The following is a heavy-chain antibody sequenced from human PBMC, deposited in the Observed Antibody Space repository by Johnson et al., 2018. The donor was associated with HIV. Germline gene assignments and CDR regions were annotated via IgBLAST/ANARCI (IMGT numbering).Heavy chain of an antibody. J-gene: IGHJ3*01. CDR2: ISYDGSGT. CDR3: AREQELRFFDWLPHRNDALDL. D-gene: IGHD3-9*01. CDR1: GITVSSNF. V-gene: IGHV3-30*03. Sequence: QMMLVESGGGLVQPGGSLRLSCAAPGITVSSNFMSWVRQAPGKGLEWVAVISYDGSGTSHADSVKGRFTISRDNARNTLYLQMNSLRAEDTAVYYCAREQELRFFDWLPHRNDALDLWGQGTIVTVSS.